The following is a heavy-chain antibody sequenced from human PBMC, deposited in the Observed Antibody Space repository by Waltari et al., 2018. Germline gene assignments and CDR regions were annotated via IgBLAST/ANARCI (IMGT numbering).Heavy chain of an antibody. V-gene: IGHV3-21*03. CDR2: IGGTHSNI. CDR3: TRDLYGSGGDWFDP. J-gene: IGHJ5*02. CDR1: GFRVSDYD. Sequence: EERLVESGGGLGKPGGSLRLSCVASGFRVSDYDMNWVRQAPGTGLEWLSSIGGTHSNIFYAESVRGRFTVSRDNSKNSLYLEMSNVRAEDTGLYYCTRDLYGSGGDWFDPWGQGTLVTVSS. D-gene: IGHD3-10*01.